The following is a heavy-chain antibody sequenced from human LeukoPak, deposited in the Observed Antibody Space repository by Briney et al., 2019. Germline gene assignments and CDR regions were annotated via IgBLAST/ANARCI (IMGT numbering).Heavy chain of an antibody. J-gene: IGHJ4*02. CDR3: ARQGPRDTGSYWSSFDY. V-gene: IGHV4-59*08. Sequence: SETLSLTCAVSGGSISYYYWSWIRQSPGKGLDWIGYIHYTGNTNYSPSLKSRVTISVDTSKNQLSLKLSSVTAADTAVYYCARQGPRDTGSYWSSFDYWGQGSLVTVSS. D-gene: IGHD3-22*01. CDR1: GGSISYYY. CDR2: IHYTGNT.